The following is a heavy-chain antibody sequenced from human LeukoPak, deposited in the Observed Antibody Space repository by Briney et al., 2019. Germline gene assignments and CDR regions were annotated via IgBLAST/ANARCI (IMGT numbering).Heavy chain of an antibody. Sequence: GASVKVSCKASGGTFSSYAISWVRQAPGQGLEWMGRIVPILGIANYAQKFQGRVTITADKSTSTAYMELSSLRSEDTAVYYCARVKAGGRDGYLQFSRAYYYYYGMDVWGQGTTVTVSS. CDR3: ARVKAGGRDGYLQFSRAYYYYYGMDV. D-gene: IGHD5-24*01. CDR1: GGTFSSYA. CDR2: IVPILGIA. V-gene: IGHV1-69*04. J-gene: IGHJ6*02.